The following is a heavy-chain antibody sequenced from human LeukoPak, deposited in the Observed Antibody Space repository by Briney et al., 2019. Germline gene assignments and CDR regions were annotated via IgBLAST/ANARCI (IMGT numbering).Heavy chain of an antibody. CDR3: ANYPGSYGAYYYYYMDV. D-gene: IGHD1-26*01. J-gene: IGHJ6*03. Sequence: SGGSLRLSCVASGFTFNNYAMTWVRQAPGKGLEWVSAISGSGYSTYYADSVKGRFTISRDNSKNTLYLQMNSLRAEDTAVYYCANYPGSYGAYYYYYMDVWGKGTTVTISS. V-gene: IGHV3-23*01. CDR1: GFTFNNYA. CDR2: ISGSGYST.